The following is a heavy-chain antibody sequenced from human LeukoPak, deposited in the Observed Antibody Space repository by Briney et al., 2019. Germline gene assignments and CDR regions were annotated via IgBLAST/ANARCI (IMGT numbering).Heavy chain of an antibody. J-gene: IGHJ4*02. Sequence: GGSLRLSCAASGFTFSSYSMNWVRQAPGKGLEWVSYISSSSSTIYYAASVKGRFTISRDNAKHSLYLKMNSLRDEDTAVYYCASPSIAALVYWGQGTLVTVSS. CDR3: ASPSIAALVY. D-gene: IGHD6-6*01. CDR2: ISSSSSTI. V-gene: IGHV3-48*02. CDR1: GFTFSSYS.